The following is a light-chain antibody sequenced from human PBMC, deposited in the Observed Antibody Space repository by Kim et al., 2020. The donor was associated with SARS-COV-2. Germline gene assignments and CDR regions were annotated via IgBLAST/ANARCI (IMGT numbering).Light chain of an antibody. Sequence: GQSVTISCTGTRGDIGSYDRVSWCRQPPGTAPKLIMSEVSKRPSGVPDRFSGSKSGSTASLTISGLQAEDEADYYCSSYRSDTTVIFGGGTKLTVL. CDR1: RGDIGSYDR. CDR2: EVS. V-gene: IGLV2-18*02. J-gene: IGLJ2*01. CDR3: SSYRSDTTVI.